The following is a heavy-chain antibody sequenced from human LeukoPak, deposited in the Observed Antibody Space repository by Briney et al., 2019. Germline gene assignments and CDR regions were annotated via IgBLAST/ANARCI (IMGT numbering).Heavy chain of an antibody. D-gene: IGHD6-25*01. CDR2: IYNSGSS. Sequence: SETLSLTCSVSGGSISSYYWSWIRQPPGKGLEWIGYIYNSGSSNFNPSLKSRVTISIDTSKNQVSLKMSSVTAADTAVYYCAKSGGYGLIDYWGQGTLVTVSS. J-gene: IGHJ4*01. V-gene: IGHV4-4*08. CDR1: GGSISSYY. CDR3: AKSGGYGLIDY.